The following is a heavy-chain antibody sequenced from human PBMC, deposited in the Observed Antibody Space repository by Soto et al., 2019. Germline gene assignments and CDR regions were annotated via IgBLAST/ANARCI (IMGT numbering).Heavy chain of an antibody. V-gene: IGHV3-23*01. D-gene: IGHD3-3*01. Sequence: GGSLRLSCAASGFTFSSYAMSWVRQAPGKGLEWVSAISGSGGSTYYADSVKGRFTISRDNSRNTLYLQMNSLRAEDTAVYYCAKVGLMYYDFWNGYTGTKTFNDYWGQGTLVTVSS. CDR3: AKVGLMYYDFWNGYTGTKTFNDY. CDR1: GFTFSSYA. CDR2: ISGSGGST. J-gene: IGHJ4*02.